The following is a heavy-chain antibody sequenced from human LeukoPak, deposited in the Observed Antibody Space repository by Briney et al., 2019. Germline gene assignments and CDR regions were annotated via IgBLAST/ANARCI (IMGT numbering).Heavy chain of an antibody. D-gene: IGHD3-10*01. J-gene: IGHJ4*02. CDR3: ARDKMIRGSYYFDS. CDR2: IYYSGST. Sequence: PSETLSLTCTVSGGSISSGDYYWSWIRPPPGKGLAWLGYIYYSGSTYYNPSLKSRVSISIDTSKNQFSLKLSSVTAADTAVYYCARDKMIRGSYYFDSWGQGTLVTVSS. CDR1: GGSISSGDYY. V-gene: IGHV4-30-4*01.